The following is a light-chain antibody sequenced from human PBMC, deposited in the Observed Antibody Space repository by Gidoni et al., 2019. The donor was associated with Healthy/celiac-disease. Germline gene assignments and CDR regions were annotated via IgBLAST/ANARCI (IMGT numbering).Light chain of an antibody. Sequence: IQLTQSPSTLSASVGDRVTITCRASQSISSWLDWYQQKPGKAPKLLIYKASSLESGVPSRFSGSGSGTEFTLTISSLQPDDFATYYCQQYKSYSYTFXXXTKLEIK. CDR3: QQYKSYSYT. CDR2: KAS. J-gene: IGKJ2*01. CDR1: QSISSW. V-gene: IGKV1-5*03.